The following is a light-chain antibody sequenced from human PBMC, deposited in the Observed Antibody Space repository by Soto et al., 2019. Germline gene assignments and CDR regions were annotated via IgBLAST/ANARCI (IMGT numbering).Light chain of an antibody. CDR1: QSISSY. CDR2: AAS. Sequence: DIQRTQSPSSLSASVGDTVTITCRASQSISSYLNWYQQKPGKAPKLLIYAASSLQSGVPSRFSGSGSGTEFALAISSLQPEDFATYYCQQLITYPQTFGQGTKVDI. V-gene: IGKV1-9*01. CDR3: QQLITYPQT. J-gene: IGKJ1*01.